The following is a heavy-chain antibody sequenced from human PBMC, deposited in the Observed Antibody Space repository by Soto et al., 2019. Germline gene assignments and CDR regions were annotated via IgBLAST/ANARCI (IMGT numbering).Heavy chain of an antibody. Sequence: PSETLSLTYAVYGGSFSGYYWSWIRQPPGKGLEWIGEINHSGSTNYNPSLKSRVTISVDTSKNQFSLKLSSVTAADTAVYYCARARSGSYSYYYYGMDVWGQGTTVTVSS. J-gene: IGHJ6*02. CDR1: GGSFSGYY. V-gene: IGHV4-34*01. CDR2: INHSGST. CDR3: ARARSGSYSYYYYGMDV. D-gene: IGHD3-10*01.